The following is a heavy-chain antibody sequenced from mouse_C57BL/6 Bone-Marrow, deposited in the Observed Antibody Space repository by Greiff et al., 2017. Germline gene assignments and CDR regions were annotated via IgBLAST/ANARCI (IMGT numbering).Heavy chain of an antibody. Sequence: VQLQQSDAELVKPGASVKISCKVSGYSFTDHTIHWMKQRTEQGLEWIGYIYPRYGSTKYNEKFTGKATLTADKSSSTAYMQLNSLTSEDSAVYFCAPIYYGSSYWYFDVRGTGTTVTVSS. J-gene: IGHJ1*03. CDR1: GYSFTDHT. V-gene: IGHV1-78*01. CDR3: APIYYGSSYWYFDV. D-gene: IGHD1-1*01. CDR2: IYPRYGST.